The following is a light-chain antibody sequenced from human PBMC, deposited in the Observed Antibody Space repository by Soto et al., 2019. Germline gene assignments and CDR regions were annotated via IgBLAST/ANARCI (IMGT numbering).Light chain of an antibody. J-gene: IGKJ1*01. CDR1: QSLTSDY. V-gene: IGKV3-20*01. Sequence: EIVLTQSPGTLSLSPGERATLSCRASQSLTSDYLAWYQQKPGQTPRLLIHGASSRATGIPDRFSGSGSGTDFTLTSSRLEPEDSAVYYCQQSGRPFGQGTKVEIK. CDR3: QQSGRP. CDR2: GAS.